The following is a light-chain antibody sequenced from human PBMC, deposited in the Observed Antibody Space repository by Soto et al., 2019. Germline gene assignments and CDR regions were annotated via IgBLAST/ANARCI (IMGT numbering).Light chain of an antibody. Sequence: DIMLTQSPGTLSLSPGERATISCRASQTVRSSSLAWYQQKPGQAPRLLIFGASTRAAGFPDRFSGSGSGTDFTLTISRLEPEDFAVYYCQQYGSSPRTFGQGTKVDIK. J-gene: IGKJ1*01. CDR1: QTVRSSS. CDR2: GAS. V-gene: IGKV3-20*01. CDR3: QQYGSSPRT.